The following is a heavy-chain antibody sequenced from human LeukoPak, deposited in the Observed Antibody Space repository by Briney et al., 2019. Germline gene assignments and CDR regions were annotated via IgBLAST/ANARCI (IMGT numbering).Heavy chain of an antibody. CDR1: GFTFSSYA. J-gene: IGHJ4*02. CDR3: ARDGGYSGYDADC. CDR2: ISYDGSNK. D-gene: IGHD5-12*01. V-gene: IGHV3-30-3*01. Sequence: GSLRLSCAASGFTFSSYAMHWVRQAPGKGLEWVAVISYDGSNKYYADSVKGRFTISRDNSKNTLYLQMNSLRAEDTAVYYCARDGGYSGYDADCWGQGTLVTVSS.